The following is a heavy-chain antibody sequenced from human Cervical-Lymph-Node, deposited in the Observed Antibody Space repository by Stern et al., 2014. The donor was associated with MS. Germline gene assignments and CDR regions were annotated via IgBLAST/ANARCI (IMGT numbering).Heavy chain of an antibody. CDR3: ARADGSSDDY. D-gene: IGHD3-10*01. CDR1: GFSFRNYY. CDR2: ISSSGGHI. J-gene: IGHJ4*02. V-gene: IGHV3-11*01. Sequence: HVQLVQSGGGLVKPGGSLRLSCAASGFSFRNYYMSWIRQAPGKGLEWVSYISSSGGHIDYADYLKGRLTISRDNDTHPMVIALNSLRADDTAVYYCARADGSSDDYWGQGTLVTVSS.